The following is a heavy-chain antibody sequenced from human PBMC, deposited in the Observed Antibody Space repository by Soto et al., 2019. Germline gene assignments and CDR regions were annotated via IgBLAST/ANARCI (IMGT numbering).Heavy chain of an antibody. D-gene: IGHD5-12*01. V-gene: IGHV3-30-3*01. CDR1: GFTISSYA. CDR2: ISYDGSNK. CDR3: ARDPGDGYTVDAFDI. J-gene: IGHJ3*02. Sequence: QVQLVESGGGVVQPGRSLRLSCAASGFTISSYAMNWVRQAPGKGLEWVAFISYDGSNKYYADSVKGRFTISRDNSKNTLYLQMNSLRPEDTAVFYCARDPGDGYTVDAFDIWGQGTMVTVSS.